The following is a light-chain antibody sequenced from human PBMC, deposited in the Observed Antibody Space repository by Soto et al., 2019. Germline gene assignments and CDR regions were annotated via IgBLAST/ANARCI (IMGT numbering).Light chain of an antibody. CDR1: QSVSSF. J-gene: IGKJ4*01. CDR2: DVS. V-gene: IGKV3-11*01. CDR3: QQRINWPLT. Sequence: EIVLTQSPATLSLSPGERATLSCRASQSVSSFLAWYQQRPGQPPRLLIYDVSNRATGSPTRFSGSGSGTDFTLTISSLEPEDFAVYYCQQRINWPLTFGGGTKVELK.